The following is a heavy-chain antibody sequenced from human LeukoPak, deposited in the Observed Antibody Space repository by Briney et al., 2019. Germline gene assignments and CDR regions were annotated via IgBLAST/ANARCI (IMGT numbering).Heavy chain of an antibody. CDR1: GFTFGDYY. CDR2: ISSIGTTI. J-gene: IGHJ6*02. Sequence: GGSLRLSCAASGFTFGDYYMSWVRQAPGKGLEWVSYISSIGTTIYYADSVKGRFTISRDNAKNSMYLQMNSLRAEDTAIYYCARPYYGSGSSDYYGMDVWGQGTTVTVSS. V-gene: IGHV3-11*01. D-gene: IGHD3-10*01. CDR3: ARPYYGSGSSDYYGMDV.